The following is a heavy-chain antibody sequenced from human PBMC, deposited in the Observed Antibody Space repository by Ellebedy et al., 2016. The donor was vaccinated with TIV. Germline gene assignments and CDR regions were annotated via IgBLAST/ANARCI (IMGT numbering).Heavy chain of an antibody. CDR2: ISSSSSTI. V-gene: IGHV3-48*04. Sequence: GESLKISCAASGFTFSSYSMNWVRQAPGKGLEWVSYISSSSSTIYYADSVKGRFTISRDNAKNSLYLQMNSLRAEDTAVYYCARVFSYGPGGLHYFDYWGQGTLVTVSS. D-gene: IGHD5-18*01. CDR3: ARVFSYGPGGLHYFDY. CDR1: GFTFSSYS. J-gene: IGHJ4*02.